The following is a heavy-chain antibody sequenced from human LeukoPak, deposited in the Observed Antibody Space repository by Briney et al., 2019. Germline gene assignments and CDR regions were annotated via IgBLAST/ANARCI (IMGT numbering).Heavy chain of an antibody. CDR2: ISSSSSYI. CDR3: ARDFNPGYCSGGGCVYGMDV. Sequence: KPGRSLRLSCVASGFTFSSYNMNWVRQAPGKGLEWVSSISSSSSYIYYADSVKGRFAISRDNAKNSLYLQMNSLRAEDTAAYYCARDFNPGYCSGGGCVYGMDVWGQGTTVTVSS. CDR1: GFTFSSYN. V-gene: IGHV3-21*01. J-gene: IGHJ6*02. D-gene: IGHD2-15*01.